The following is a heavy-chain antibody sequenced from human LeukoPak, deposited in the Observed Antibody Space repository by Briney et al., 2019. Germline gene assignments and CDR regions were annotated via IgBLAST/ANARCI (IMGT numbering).Heavy chain of an antibody. CDR1: GGTFSSYA. D-gene: IGHD2-2*01. CDR2: IIPIFGTA. J-gene: IGHJ4*02. Sequence: SVKVSCKASGGTFSSYAISWVRQAPGQGLEWMGGIIPIFGTANYAQKFQGRVTITTDESTSTAYMELSSLRSEDTAVYYRARGYCSSTSCLLYYFDYWGQGTLVTVSS. V-gene: IGHV1-69*05. CDR3: ARGYCSSTSCLLYYFDY.